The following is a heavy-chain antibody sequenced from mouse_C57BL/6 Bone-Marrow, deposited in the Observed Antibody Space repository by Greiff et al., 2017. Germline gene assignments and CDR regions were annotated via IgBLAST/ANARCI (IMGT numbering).Heavy chain of an antibody. CDR2: IDPANGNT. CDR3: ARTLYYYGSSPFAY. V-gene: IGHV14-3*01. CDR1: GFNLKNTY. Sequence: EVKLVESVAELVRPGASVKLSCTASGFNLKNTYMHWVKQRPEQGLEWIGGIDPANGNTKYAPKFQGKATITAATSSNTAYLQLSSLTSEDTAIXYWARTLYYYGSSPFAYWGQGTLVTVSA. D-gene: IGHD1-1*01. J-gene: IGHJ3*01.